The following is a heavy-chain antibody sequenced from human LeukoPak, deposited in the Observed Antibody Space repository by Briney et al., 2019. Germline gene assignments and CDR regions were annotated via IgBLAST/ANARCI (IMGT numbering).Heavy chain of an antibody. CDR1: GFTFSSYA. J-gene: IGHJ4*02. CDR3: AKPRENSSGVGRYFDY. D-gene: IGHD6-19*01. Sequence: GGSLRLSCAASGFTFSSYAMSWVREAPARGLEWVSSLRGNGDTFYADSVKGRFTLSRDESKNTVYLHLNELRVEDTAVYYCAKPRENSSGVGRYFDYWGQGTLVTVSS. CDR2: LRGNGDT. V-gene: IGHV3-23*01.